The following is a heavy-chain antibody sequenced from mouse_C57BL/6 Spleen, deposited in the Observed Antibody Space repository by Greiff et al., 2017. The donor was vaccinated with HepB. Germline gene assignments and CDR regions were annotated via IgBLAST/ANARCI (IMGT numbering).Heavy chain of an antibody. CDR3: ARGGPSTMVIGVSFDY. CDR2: IYPRSGNT. V-gene: IGHV1-81*01. D-gene: IGHD2-1*01. Sequence: QVQLQQSGAELARPGASVKLSCKASGYTFTSYGISWVKQRTGQGLEWIGEIYPRSGNTYYNEKFKGKATLTADKSSSTAYMGLRSLTSEDSAVYFCARGGPSTMVIGVSFDYWGQGTTLTVSS. J-gene: IGHJ2*01. CDR1: GYTFTSYG.